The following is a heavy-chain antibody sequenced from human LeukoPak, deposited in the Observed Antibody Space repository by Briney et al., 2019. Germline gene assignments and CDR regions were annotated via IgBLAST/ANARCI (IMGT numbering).Heavy chain of an antibody. V-gene: IGHV3-23*01. Sequence: GGSLRLSCAASGFTFSSYGMNWVRQAPGKGLEWVSAISGSGDSTYYADSVKGRFTISRDDSKNTLYLQMNSLRAEDTAVYYCARRDYYDSSGYRLDYWGQGTLVTVSS. J-gene: IGHJ4*02. CDR3: ARRDYYDSSGYRLDY. D-gene: IGHD3-22*01. CDR2: ISGSGDST. CDR1: GFTFSSYG.